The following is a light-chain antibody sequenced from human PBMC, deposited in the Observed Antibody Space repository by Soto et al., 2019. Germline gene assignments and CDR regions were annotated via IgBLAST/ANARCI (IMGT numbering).Light chain of an antibody. CDR1: ASNIGSKS. Sequence: QSVLTQPPSASGTPGQRVTISCSGSASNIGSKSVNWYQQFPGTAPKLLIYSSIYRPSGVPARMSASKSGTSASLAISGHQSEDEADYFCAAWDDSLEEYVFGTGTKVTVL. CDR3: AAWDDSLEEYV. CDR2: SSI. J-gene: IGLJ1*01. V-gene: IGLV1-44*01.